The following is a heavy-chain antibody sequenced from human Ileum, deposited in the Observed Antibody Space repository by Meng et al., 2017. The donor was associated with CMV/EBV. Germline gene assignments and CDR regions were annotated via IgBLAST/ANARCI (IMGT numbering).Heavy chain of an antibody. CDR3: ARGANYASYRVDY. V-gene: IGHV1-2*02. CDR1: GYAFTNYY. D-gene: IGHD3-16*01. Sequence: QVQLVQSGGKLEKPGASVTVSCKTSGYAFTNYYIHWVRRAPGQGLEWMGWINPVSGDTNYAQNFQDTVTLTRDTSINTAYMELRGLRLDDTAVYFCARGANYASYRVDYWGQGTLVTVSS. CDR2: INPVSGDT. J-gene: IGHJ4*02.